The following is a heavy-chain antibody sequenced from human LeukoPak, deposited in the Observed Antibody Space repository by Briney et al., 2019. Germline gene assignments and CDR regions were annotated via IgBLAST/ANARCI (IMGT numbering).Heavy chain of an antibody. V-gene: IGHV3-64D*06. CDR3: VRDNYGMDV. J-gene: IGHJ6*02. D-gene: IGHD2-15*01. CDR2: THGNGGNT. CDR1: GFIFNNYA. Sequence: GGSLRLSCSASGFIFNNYAMYWVRQAPGKELELLSVTHGNGGNTQFADSVKDRFSISRDYSKNILYLQLSSLRVEDTAVYYCVRDNYGMDVWGQGTTVTVSS.